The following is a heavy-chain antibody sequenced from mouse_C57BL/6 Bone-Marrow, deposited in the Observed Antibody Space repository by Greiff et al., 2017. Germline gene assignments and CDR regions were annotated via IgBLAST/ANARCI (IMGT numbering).Heavy chain of an antibody. CDR2: IYPSDSET. D-gene: IGHD2-2*01. V-gene: IGHV1-61*01. CDR3: AGGGLPFYAMDY. J-gene: IGHJ4*01. CDR1: GYTFTSYW. Sequence: QVQLQQPGAELVRPGSSVKLSCKASGYTFTSYWMDWVKQRPGQGLEWIGNIYPSDSETHYNQKFKDKATLTVDKSSSQAYMQLSSLTSEDSAVYYCAGGGLPFYAMDYWGQGTSVTVSS.